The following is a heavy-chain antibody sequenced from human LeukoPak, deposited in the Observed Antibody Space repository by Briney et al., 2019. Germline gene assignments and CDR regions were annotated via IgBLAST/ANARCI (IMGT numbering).Heavy chain of an antibody. D-gene: IGHD3-22*01. V-gene: IGHV3-53*01. Sequence: GGSLRLSCAASGFTVSSNYMSWARQAPGKGLEWVSVIYSGGSTYYADSVKGRFTISRDNSKNTLYLQMNSLRAEDTAVYYCAKGALYYYDSSGYFDYWGQGTLVTVSS. CDR2: IYSGGST. CDR3: AKGALYYYDSSGYFDY. J-gene: IGHJ4*02. CDR1: GFTVSSNY.